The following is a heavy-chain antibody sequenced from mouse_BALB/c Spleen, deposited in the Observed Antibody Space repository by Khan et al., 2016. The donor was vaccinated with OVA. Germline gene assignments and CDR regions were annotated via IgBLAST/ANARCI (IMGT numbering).Heavy chain of an antibody. J-gene: IGHJ2*01. CDR3: AREESLYYFDY. CDR1: GYIFTSYW. D-gene: IGHD6-2*01. Sequence: QVQLQQSGAELVRPGASVKLSCKTSGYIFTSYWIHWVKQRSGQGLEWIARIYPGTDNIYYNEKVKDKATLTSDKSSSTAYMQLSSLQSEDSAVYVCAREESLYYFDYWGQGTTLTVSS. V-gene: IGHV1-76*01. CDR2: IYPGTDNI.